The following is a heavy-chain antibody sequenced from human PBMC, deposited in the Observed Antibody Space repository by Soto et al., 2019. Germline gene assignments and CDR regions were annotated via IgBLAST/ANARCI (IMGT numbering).Heavy chain of an antibody. CDR1: GGSISSGGYS. V-gene: IGHV4-30-2*01. D-gene: IGHD5-12*01. CDR2: IYHSGST. Sequence: SETLSLTCAVSGGSISSGGYSWSWIRQPPGKGLEWIGYIYHSGSTYYNPSLKSRVTISVDRSKNQFSLKLSSVTAADTAVYYCASTRDGYNGVFFGYWGQGTLVTVSS. CDR3: ASTRDGYNGVFFGY. J-gene: IGHJ4*02.